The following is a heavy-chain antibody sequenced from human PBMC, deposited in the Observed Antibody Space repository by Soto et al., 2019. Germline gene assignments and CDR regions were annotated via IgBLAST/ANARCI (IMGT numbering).Heavy chain of an antibody. CDR2: ISSSSSTI. CDR1: GFTFSSYS. V-gene: IGHV3-48*01. CDR3: ARLVTSYYYYYYMDV. Sequence: GGSLRLSCAASGFTFSSYSMNWVRQAPGKGLEWVSYISSSSSTIYYADSVKGRFTISRDNAKNSLYLQMNSLRAEDTAVYYCARLVTSYYYYYYMDVWGKGTTVTVSS. D-gene: IGHD2-2*01. J-gene: IGHJ6*03.